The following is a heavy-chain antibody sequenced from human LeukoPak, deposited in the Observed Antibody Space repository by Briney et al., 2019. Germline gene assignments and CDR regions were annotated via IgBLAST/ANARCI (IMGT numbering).Heavy chain of an antibody. CDR3: ARLPSGSRAVYYFDY. CDR1: GGTFSSYA. CDR2: INTNTENP. D-gene: IGHD1-26*01. J-gene: IGHJ4*02. V-gene: IGHV7-4-1*02. Sequence: VASVKVSCKASGGTFSSYAISWVRQAPGQGLEWMGWINTNTENPTYAQGFTGRFVFSLDTSVSTAYLQVSSLQPEDTAVYYCARLPSGSRAVYYFDYWGQGTLVAVSS.